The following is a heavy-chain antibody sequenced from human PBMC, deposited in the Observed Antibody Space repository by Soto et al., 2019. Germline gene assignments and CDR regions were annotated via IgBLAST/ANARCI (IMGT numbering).Heavy chain of an antibody. Sequence: EVQLLESGGGLVQTGVSLRLSCAASGFPFSNDAMSWVRQAPGKGLEWVAGLSGSGSSAYYANSWKGRFTISRDKSTNTLYLQMNRLRAEDTAIYYCAKTKKYSGTDGLFDSWGQGNRVTGSS. CDR2: LSGSGSSA. CDR1: GFPFSNDA. J-gene: IGHJ4*02. CDR3: AKTKKYSGTDGLFDS. V-gene: IGHV3-23*01. D-gene: IGHD1-26*01.